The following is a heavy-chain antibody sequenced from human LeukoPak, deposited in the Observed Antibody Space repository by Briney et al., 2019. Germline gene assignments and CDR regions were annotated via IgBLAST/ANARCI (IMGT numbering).Heavy chain of an antibody. CDR2: IYYSGGT. CDR1: GGSISNISYY. V-gene: IGHV4-39*02. CDR3: ATLRTSGWYFDY. D-gene: IGHD6-19*01. Sequence: KPSETLSLTCTVSGGSISNISYYWGWIRQTPGKGLEWIGSIYYSGGTNYNPSLKSRLTISVDTSKNHFSLKLSSVTAADAAVYYCATLRTSGWYFDYWGQGTLVTVSS. J-gene: IGHJ4*02.